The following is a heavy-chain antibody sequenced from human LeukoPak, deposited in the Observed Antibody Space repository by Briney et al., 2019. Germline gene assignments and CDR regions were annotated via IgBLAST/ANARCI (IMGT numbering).Heavy chain of an antibody. CDR2: INPNSGGT. J-gene: IGHJ4*02. CDR3: ATLEPSELLWFGEKSNNDY. D-gene: IGHD3-10*01. CDR1: GYTFTGYY. V-gene: IGHV1-2*02. Sequence: ASVKVSCKASGYTFTGYYMHWVRPAPGQGLEWMGWINPNSGGTNYAQKFQGRVTMTRDTSISTAYMELSRLRSDDTAVYYCATLEPSELLWFGEKSNNDYWGQGTLVTVSS.